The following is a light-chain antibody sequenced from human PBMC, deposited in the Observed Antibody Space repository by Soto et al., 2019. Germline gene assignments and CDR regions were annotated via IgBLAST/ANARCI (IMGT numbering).Light chain of an antibody. J-gene: IGKJ5*01. CDR3: QQANSFPIT. Sequence: DIQMTQSPSSVSASVGDRVTITCRASQGISTYLNWYLQKPGKAPKLLIYEASSLQSGVPSRISGSGSGTDFTLTISSLQPEDFATYYCQQANSFPITFGQGTRLE. CDR2: EAS. CDR1: QGISTY. V-gene: IGKV1-12*01.